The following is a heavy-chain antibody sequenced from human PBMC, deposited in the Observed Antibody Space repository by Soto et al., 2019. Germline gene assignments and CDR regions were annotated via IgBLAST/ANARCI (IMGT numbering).Heavy chain of an antibody. V-gene: IGHV4-31*03. Sequence: PSETLSLTCTVSGGSISSGGYYWSWIRQHPGKGLEWIGYIHSTGSTYYNPSLKSRVTISVDTSKNQFSLKLSSVTAADTAVYYCARARNGIIMAGTFYFDYWGQGTLVTVSS. J-gene: IGHJ4*02. CDR1: GGSISSGGYY. CDR3: ARARNGIIMAGTFYFDY. D-gene: IGHD6-19*01. CDR2: IHSTGST.